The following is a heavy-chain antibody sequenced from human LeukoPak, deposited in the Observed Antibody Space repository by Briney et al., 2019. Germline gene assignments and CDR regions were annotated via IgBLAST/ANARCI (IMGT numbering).Heavy chain of an antibody. D-gene: IGHD1-1*01. J-gene: IGHJ6*02. CDR2: IYYGGST. CDR3: ARHNDPAPSHYYYYGMDV. V-gene: IGHV4-59*01. CDR1: GGSISSYY. Sequence: PSETLSLTCTVSGGSISSYYWSWSRQPPGKGLEWIGYIYYGGSTNYNPSLKSRVTISVDTSKNQFSLKLSSVTAADTAVYYCARHNDPAPSHYYYYGMDVWGQGTTVTVSS.